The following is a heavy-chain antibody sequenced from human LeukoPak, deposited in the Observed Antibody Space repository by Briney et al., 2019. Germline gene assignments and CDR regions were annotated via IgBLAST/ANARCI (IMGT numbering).Heavy chain of an antibody. D-gene: IGHD3-10*01. V-gene: IGHV4-59*01. CDR2: IYNSEST. CDR1: GGSIRNYY. J-gene: IGHJ5*02. CDR3: ARATAYYFGA. Sequence: KPSETLSLTCTVPGGSIRNYYWSWIRQPPGKGLEWIGYIYNSESTNYNPSLKSRATISVDTSKNQFPLRLSSVTAADTAVYYCARATAYYFGAWGQGTLVTVSS.